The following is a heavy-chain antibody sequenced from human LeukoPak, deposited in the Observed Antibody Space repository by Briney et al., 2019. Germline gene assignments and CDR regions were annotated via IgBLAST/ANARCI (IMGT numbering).Heavy chain of an antibody. Sequence: PGGSLRLSCAASGFTFSTYWMSCVRQAPGKGLEWVANIKQDGGEKVYVDSVKGRFTISRGNARNSLFLQMDALRAEDTAVYYCARDPYSSTWSYGMDVWGQGTTVTVSS. CDR1: GFTFSTYW. CDR3: ARDPYSSTWSYGMDV. CDR2: IKQDGGEK. V-gene: IGHV3-7*05. D-gene: IGHD6-6*01. J-gene: IGHJ6*02.